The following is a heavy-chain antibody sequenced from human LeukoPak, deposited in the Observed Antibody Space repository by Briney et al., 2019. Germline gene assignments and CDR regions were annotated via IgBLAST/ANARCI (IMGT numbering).Heavy chain of an antibody. V-gene: IGHV1-69*04. CDR3: ARVILTGSSPYYYYGMDV. Sequence: SVKVSCKASGGTFSSYAISWVRQAPGQGLEWMGRIIPSLGIANYAQKFQDRVTITADKSTSTAYMELSSLRSEDTAVYYCARVILTGSSPYYYYGMDVWGQGTTVTVSS. J-gene: IGHJ6*02. CDR2: IIPSLGIA. CDR1: GGTFSSYA. D-gene: IGHD3-9*01.